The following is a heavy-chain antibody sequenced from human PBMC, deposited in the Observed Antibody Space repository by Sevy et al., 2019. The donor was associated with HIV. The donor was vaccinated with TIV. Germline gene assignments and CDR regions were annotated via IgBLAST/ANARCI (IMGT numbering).Heavy chain of an antibody. Sequence: ASVKVSCKASGYTFTSYGISWGRQAPGRGLEWMGWISAYNGNTNYAQKLQGRVTMTTDTSTSTAYMELRSLRSDDTAVYYCARAPPPLYSNRSPDWFDPWGQGTLVTVSS. J-gene: IGHJ5*02. D-gene: IGHD4-4*01. V-gene: IGHV1-18*01. CDR1: GYTFTSYG. CDR3: ARAPPPLYSNRSPDWFDP. CDR2: ISAYNGNT.